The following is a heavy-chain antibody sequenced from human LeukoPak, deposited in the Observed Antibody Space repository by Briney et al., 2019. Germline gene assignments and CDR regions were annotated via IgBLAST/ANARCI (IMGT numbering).Heavy chain of an antibody. D-gene: IGHD2-15*01. CDR1: GGSISSYY. J-gene: IGHJ5*02. V-gene: IGHV4-59*01. CDR2: IYYSGST. Sequence: PSETLSLTCTVSGGSISSYYWSWIRQPPGKGLEWIGYIYYSGSTNYNPSLKSRVTISVDTSKNQFSLKLSSVTAADTAVYYCARDVAGGKGRRGGRFDPWGQGTLVTVSS. CDR3: ARDVAGGKGRRGGRFDP.